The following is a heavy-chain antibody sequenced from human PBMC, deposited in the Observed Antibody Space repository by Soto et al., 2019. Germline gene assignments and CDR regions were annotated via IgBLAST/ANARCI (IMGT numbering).Heavy chain of an antibody. V-gene: IGHV3-30-3*01. CDR1: GFTFSSYA. CDR3: ARDPVVGATSVYWYFDL. D-gene: IGHD1-26*01. Sequence: QVQLVESGGGVVQPGRSLRLSCAASGFTFSSYAMHWVRQAPGKGLEWVAVISYDGSNKYYADSVKGRFTISRDNSKNTLYLQMNSLRAEDTAVYYCARDPVVGATSVYWYFDLWGRGTLVTVSS. J-gene: IGHJ2*01. CDR2: ISYDGSNK.